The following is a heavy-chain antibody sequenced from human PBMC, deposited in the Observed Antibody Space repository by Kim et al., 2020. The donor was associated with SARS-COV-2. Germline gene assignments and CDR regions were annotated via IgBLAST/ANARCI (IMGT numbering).Heavy chain of an antibody. CDR1: GFTFNSHW. D-gene: IGHD2-21*01. J-gene: IGHJ4*02. CDR3: VRGGYSNFDF. Sequence: GGSLRLSCTASGFTFNSHWMSWVRQAPGKGLEWVANTKYDGSTKNYVESMKGRFTISRDNAKNALYLQMNSLRVEDTAVYYCVRGGYSNFDFWGQGILVT. V-gene: IGHV3-7*01. CDR2: TKYDGSTK.